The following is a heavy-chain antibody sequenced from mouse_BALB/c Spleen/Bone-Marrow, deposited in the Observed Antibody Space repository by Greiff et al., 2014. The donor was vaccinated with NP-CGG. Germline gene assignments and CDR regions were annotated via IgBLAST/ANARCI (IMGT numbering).Heavy chain of an antibody. V-gene: IGHV5-9-3*01. Sequence: EVNLVESGGGLVKPGGSLKLFCAASGFTFSSYAMSWVRQTPEKRLEWVASISSGGSYTCYPDSVKERFTISRDNAKNTLYLQMSSLRSEDTAMYYCARRRSDLNYFDYWGQGTTLTVSS. CDR1: GFTFSSYA. CDR3: ARRRSDLNYFDY. CDR2: ISSGGSYT. J-gene: IGHJ2*01. D-gene: IGHD2-14*01.